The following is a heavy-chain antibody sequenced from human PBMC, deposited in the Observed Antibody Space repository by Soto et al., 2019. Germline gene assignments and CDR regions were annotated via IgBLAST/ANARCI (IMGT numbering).Heavy chain of an antibody. V-gene: IGHV3-23*01. CDR1: GFNFGNYA. J-gene: IGHJ3*02. D-gene: IGHD2-21*01. CDR3: AKDFIPRNSIYDPFDI. Sequence: EVQLLESGGGLVQPGGSLEVSCRASGFNFGNYAMSWVRQAPGKGPEWVSSVGGDASDTHYADSVRGRFTISRGNSKNTLYLHMNSLRAEDTAIYFCAKDFIPRNSIYDPFDIWGQGTTVSVSS. CDR2: VGGDASDT.